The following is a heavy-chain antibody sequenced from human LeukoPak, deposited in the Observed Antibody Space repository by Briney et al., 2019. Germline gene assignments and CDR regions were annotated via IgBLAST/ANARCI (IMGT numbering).Heavy chain of an antibody. J-gene: IGHJ3*02. V-gene: IGHV1-69*04. Sequence: SVKVSCKASGGTFSSYAISWVRQAPGQGLGWMGRIIPILGIANYAQKFQGRVTITADKSTSTAYMELSSLRSADTAVYYCAPDPGTTVAFDIWGQGTMVTVSS. D-gene: IGHD1-1*01. CDR1: GGTFSSYA. CDR2: IIPILGIA. CDR3: APDPGTTVAFDI.